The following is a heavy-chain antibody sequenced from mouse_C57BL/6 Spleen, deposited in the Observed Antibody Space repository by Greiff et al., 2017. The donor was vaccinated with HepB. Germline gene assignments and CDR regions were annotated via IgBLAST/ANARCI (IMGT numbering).Heavy chain of an antibody. CDR1: GFSLTSYG. CDR3: ARNWGTTVAMDY. J-gene: IGHJ4*01. D-gene: IGHD1-1*01. Sequence: VKLMESGPGLVQPSQSLSITCTVSGFSLTSYGVHWVRQSPGKGLEWLGVIWSGGSTDYNAAFISRLSISKDNSKSQVFFKMNSLQADDTAIYYCARNWGTTVAMDYWGQGTSVTVSS. V-gene: IGHV2-2*01. CDR2: IWSGGST.